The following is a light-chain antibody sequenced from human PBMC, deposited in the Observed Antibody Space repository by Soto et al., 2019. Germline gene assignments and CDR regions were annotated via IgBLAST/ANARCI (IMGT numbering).Light chain of an antibody. CDR1: KSISRG. CDR3: QQYNSYAYT. V-gene: IGKV1-5*01. CDR2: DAS. J-gene: IGKJ2*01. Sequence: DIQMTQSPSTLSASVGDRVTITCRASKSISRGLAWYQQKPGKAPKLLIYDASSLESGVPSRFSGSGSGTEFTLTISSLQPDDFATYYCQQYNSYAYTFGQGTKLEIK.